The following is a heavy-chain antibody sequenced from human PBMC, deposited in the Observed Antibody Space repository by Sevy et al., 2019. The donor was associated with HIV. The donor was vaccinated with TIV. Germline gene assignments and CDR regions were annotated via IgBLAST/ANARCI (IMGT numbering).Heavy chain of an antibody. Sequence: GGSLRLSCVASGFTFGSYGMLWVRQAPGKGVEWVADIWFDGSNIHYADSVRGRFTISRDNSKNTLSLQMSSLRAEDTAVYYCARERTYLFDYCGQGTLVTVSS. CDR1: GFTFGSYG. J-gene: IGHJ4*02. CDR3: ARERTYLFDY. V-gene: IGHV3-33*01. CDR2: IWFDGSNI.